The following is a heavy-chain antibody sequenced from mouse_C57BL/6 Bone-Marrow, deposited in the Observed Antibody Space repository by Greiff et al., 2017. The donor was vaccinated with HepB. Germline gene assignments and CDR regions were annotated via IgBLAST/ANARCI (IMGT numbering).Heavy chain of an antibody. J-gene: IGHJ2*01. CDR1: GYSITSGYY. Sequence: EVKLVESGPGLVKPSQSLSLTCSVTGYSITSGYYWNWIRQFPGNKLEWMGYISYDGSNNYNPSLKNRISITRDTSKNQFFLKLNSVTTEDTATYYCARRATTVVEDYWGQGTTLTVSS. CDR2: ISYDGSN. CDR3: ARRATTVVEDY. D-gene: IGHD1-1*01. V-gene: IGHV3-6*01.